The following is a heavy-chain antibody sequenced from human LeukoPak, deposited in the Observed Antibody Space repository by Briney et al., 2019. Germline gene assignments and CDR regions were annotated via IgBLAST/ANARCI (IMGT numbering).Heavy chain of an antibody. CDR1: GGSISSSSYY. V-gene: IGHV4-61*05. D-gene: IGHD3-22*01. CDR2: IFYSGST. J-gene: IGHJ4*02. CDR3: ARNRGGYPYYFDY. Sequence: PSETLSLTCTVSGGSISSSSYYWSWIRQPPGKGLEWIGYIFYSGSTNYNPSLKSRGTLSVDTSKNQFSLNLSSLTAADTAVYYCARNRGGYPYYFDYWGRGALVTVSS.